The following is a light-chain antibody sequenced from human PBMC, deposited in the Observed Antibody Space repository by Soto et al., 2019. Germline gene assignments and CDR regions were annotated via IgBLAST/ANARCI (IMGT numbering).Light chain of an antibody. CDR3: QQRYNWPPT. CDR1: QSVGTS. CDR2: DAS. J-gene: IGKJ1*01. V-gene: IGKV3-11*01. Sequence: EIVLTQSPATLSLSPGERATLSCRASQSVGTSLAWYQQRSGQAPRLLIFDASIRATGISARFSGSVSGTEFTLTINSLEPEDFALYYCQQRYNWPPTFGQGTKV.